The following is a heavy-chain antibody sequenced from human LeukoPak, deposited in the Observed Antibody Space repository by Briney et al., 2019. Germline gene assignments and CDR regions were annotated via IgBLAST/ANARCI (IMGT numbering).Heavy chain of an antibody. CDR3: ARSLLLRFLEWLPPDPWFDP. CDR1: GYSISSGYY. CDR2: IYHSGST. V-gene: IGHV4-38-2*02. J-gene: IGHJ5*02. Sequence: SETLSLTCTVSGYSISSGYYWGWIRQPPGKGLEWIGSIYHSGSTYYNPSLKSRVTISVDTSKNQFSLKLSSVTAADTAVYYCARSLLLRFLEWLPPDPWFDPWGQGTLVTVSS. D-gene: IGHD3-3*01.